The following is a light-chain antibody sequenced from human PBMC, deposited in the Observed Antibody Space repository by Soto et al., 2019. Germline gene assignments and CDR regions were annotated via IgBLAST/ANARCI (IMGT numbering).Light chain of an antibody. J-gene: IGKJ4*01. V-gene: IGKV3-15*01. CDR2: GAS. Sequence: EIVMTQSPATLSVSPGERATLSCRASQRVSSNLAWYQQKPGQDPRLLIYGASTRATGIPARFSGSGSGTECTLTISSLQSEDVAVYYCQQYNNWPPLTFGGGTKVEIK. CDR1: QRVSSN. CDR3: QQYNNWPPLT.